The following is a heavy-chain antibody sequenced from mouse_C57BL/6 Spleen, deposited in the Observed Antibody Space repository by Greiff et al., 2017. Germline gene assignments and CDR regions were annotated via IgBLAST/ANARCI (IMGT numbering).Heavy chain of an antibody. CDR1: GYAFSSYW. CDR3: ARDDYDGAPYAMDY. V-gene: IGHV1-80*01. Sequence: VNVVESGAELVKPGASVKISCKASGYAFSSYWMNWVKQRPGKGLEWIGQIYPGDGDTNYNGKFKGKATLTADKSSSTAYMQLSSLTSEDSAVYFCARDDYDGAPYAMDYWGQGTSGTVSS. D-gene: IGHD2-4*01. J-gene: IGHJ4*01. CDR2: IYPGDGDT.